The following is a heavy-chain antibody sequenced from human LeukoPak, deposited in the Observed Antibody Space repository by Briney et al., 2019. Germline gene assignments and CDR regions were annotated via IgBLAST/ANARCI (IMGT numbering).Heavy chain of an antibody. Sequence: SETLSLTCTVSGGSISTYYWSWIRQPPGKGLEWIGFIYYSGSTKYNPSLKSRVTISVDTSNNQFSLKLSSVTAADTAVYFCARAETFYYGSGSSNRFDPWGQGTLVTVSS. CDR2: IYYSGST. J-gene: IGHJ5*02. V-gene: IGHV4-59*08. D-gene: IGHD3-10*01. CDR1: GGSISTYY. CDR3: ARAETFYYGSGSSNRFDP.